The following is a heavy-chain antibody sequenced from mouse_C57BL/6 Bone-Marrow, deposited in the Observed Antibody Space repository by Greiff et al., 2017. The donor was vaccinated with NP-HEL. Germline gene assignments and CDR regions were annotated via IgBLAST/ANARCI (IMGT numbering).Heavy chain of an antibody. J-gene: IGHJ3*01. CDR3: ARGYDGYYAWFAY. CDR2: IDSSDSYT. Sequence: VQLQQPGAELVMPGASVKLSCKASGYTFTSYWMHWVKQRPGQGLEWIGEIDSSDSYTNYNQKFKGKSTLTVDKSSSTAYMQLSSLTSEDSAVYYCARGYDGYYAWFAYWGQGTLVTVSA. CDR1: GYTFTSYW. V-gene: IGHV1-69*01. D-gene: IGHD2-3*01.